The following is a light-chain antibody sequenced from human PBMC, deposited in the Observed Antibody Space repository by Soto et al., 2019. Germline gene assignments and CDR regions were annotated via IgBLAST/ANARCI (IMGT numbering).Light chain of an antibody. Sequence: QSVRTQPASVSGSPGQSIAISCTGTSGDVGGYDYVSWYQQHPDKAPKLMIYEVNKRPSWVSNRYSGSKSGNTASLTISGLQPEDEADYYCSSHTSGSTRVFGSGTKVTVL. CDR3: SSHTSGSTRV. J-gene: IGLJ1*01. CDR2: EVN. V-gene: IGLV2-14*01. CDR1: SGDVGGYDY.